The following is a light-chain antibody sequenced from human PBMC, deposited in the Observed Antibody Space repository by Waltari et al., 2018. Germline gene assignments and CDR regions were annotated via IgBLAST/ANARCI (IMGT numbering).Light chain of an antibody. CDR2: GNS. CDR3: QSYDNSQSGV. CDR1: GSNTGAGND. Sequence: QPVLPQPPSVSVAPLQRVTISCTGIGSNTGAGNDVHWYQKLPRAAPKLLVYGNSTRPLGVPGRCFGSKSGTSSSLAITGLQAEDEADYYCQSYDNSQSGVFGGGTKLTVL. V-gene: IGLV1-40*01. J-gene: IGLJ3*02.